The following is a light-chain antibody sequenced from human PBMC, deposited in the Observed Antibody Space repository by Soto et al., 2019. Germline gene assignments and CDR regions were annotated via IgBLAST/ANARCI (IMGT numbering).Light chain of an antibody. CDR1: QDIDSR. J-gene: IGKJ1*01. CDR3: HQAKSSAWT. CDR2: GTS. V-gene: IGKV1-12*01. Sequence: DIQMTQSPSSVSASVGDRVTITCRASQDIDSRLVWYQQKPGTAPKLLIYGTSSLQSGVPSRFSGSGSGTDFTLTISSLQPEDFATYYCHQAKSSAWTFGQGTKVEIK.